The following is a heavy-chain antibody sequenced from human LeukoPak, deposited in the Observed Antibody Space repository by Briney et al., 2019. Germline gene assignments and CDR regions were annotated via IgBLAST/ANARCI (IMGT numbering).Heavy chain of an antibody. CDR2: IKQDASEK. J-gene: IGHJ4*02. V-gene: IGHV3-7*01. CDR1: GFTFVGYR. D-gene: IGHD3-22*01. CDR3: ARAETYYYDSSGYYIDY. Sequence: GGSLRLSCTASGFTFVGYRMSWVRQAPGKGLEWVANIKQDASEKYYGDSVKGRFSLSRDNAKNSLYLQMNSLRAEDTAVYYCARAETYYYDSSGYYIDYWGQGTLVTVSS.